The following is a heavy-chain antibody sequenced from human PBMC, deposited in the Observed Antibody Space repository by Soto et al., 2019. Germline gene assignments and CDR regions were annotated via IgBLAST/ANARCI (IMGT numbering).Heavy chain of an antibody. J-gene: IGHJ3*02. CDR2: IIPIFGTA. CDR1: GGTFSSYA. CDR3: ARDIPNWNLKIDAFDI. Sequence: GASVKVSCKASGGTFSSYAISWVRQAPGQGLEWMGGIIPIFGTANYAQKFQGRVTITADKSTSTAYMELSSLRSNDTAVYYCARDIPNWNLKIDAFDIWGQGTMVTVSS. V-gene: IGHV1-69*06. D-gene: IGHD1-1*01.